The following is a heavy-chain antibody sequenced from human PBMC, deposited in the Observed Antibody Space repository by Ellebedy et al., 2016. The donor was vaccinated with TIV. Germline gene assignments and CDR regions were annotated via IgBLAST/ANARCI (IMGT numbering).Heavy chain of an antibody. Sequence: GESLKISXAASGFTFRADWMHWVRQAPGKGLEWVSRINPDGSDTTYGDSVRGRFTISRDNARNIVYLQMNSLRAEDTAVYYCARARPYCSGDCYSFGNWGQGTLVTVSS. V-gene: IGHV3-74*01. J-gene: IGHJ4*02. CDR2: INPDGSDT. CDR3: ARARPYCSGDCYSFGN. CDR1: GFTFRADW. D-gene: IGHD2-21*02.